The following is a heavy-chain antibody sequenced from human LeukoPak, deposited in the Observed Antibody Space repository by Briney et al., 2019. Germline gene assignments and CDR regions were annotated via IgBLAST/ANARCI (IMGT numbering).Heavy chain of an antibody. CDR2: IYYSGST. CDR1: GGSISSYY. V-gene: IGHV4-59*01. Sequence: SETLSLTCTVSGGSISSYYWSWIRQPPGKGLEWIGYIYYSGSTNYNPSLKSRVTISVDTSKNQFSLKLSSVTAADTAVYYCASRDRHDAFDIWGQGTMVTVSS. CDR3: ASRDRHDAFDI. J-gene: IGHJ3*02.